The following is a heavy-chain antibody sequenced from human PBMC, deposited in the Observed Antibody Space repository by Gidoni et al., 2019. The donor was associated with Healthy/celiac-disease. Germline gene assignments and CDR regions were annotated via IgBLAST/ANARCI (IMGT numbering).Heavy chain of an antibody. V-gene: IGHV3-48*02. D-gene: IGHD3-10*01. Sequence: EVQLVESGGGLVQPGGSLRLSCAASGFTFSSYSMNWVRQAPGKGLEWVSYISSSSSTIYYADSVKGRFTISRDNAKNSLYLQMNSLRDEDTAVYYCATEWPRPGRAFDIWGQGTMVTVSS. CDR2: ISSSSSTI. J-gene: IGHJ3*02. CDR3: ATEWPRPGRAFDI. CDR1: GFTFSSYS.